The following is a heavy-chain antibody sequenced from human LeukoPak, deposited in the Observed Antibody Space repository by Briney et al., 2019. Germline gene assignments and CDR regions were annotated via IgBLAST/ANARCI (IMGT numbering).Heavy chain of an antibody. CDR3: ARERREQLLPPYTRSVTYFDY. V-gene: IGHV4-39*07. CDR2: ITYSGST. D-gene: IGHD2-2*01. CDR1: GGSITSNSYY. Sequence: PSETLSLTCTVSGGSITSNSYYWGWIRQPPGKGLEWIGSITYSGSTYYNPSLKRRVTISIDTSKNQFSLKLSSVTAADTAVYYCARERREQLLPPYTRSVTYFDYWGQGTLVTVSS. J-gene: IGHJ4*02.